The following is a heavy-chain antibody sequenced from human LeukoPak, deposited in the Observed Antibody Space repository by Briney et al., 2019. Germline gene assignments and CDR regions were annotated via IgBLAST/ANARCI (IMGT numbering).Heavy chain of an antibody. J-gene: IGHJ4*02. Sequence: PSETLSLTCAVYGGSFSGYYWSWIRQPPGKGLEWIGEINHSGSTNYNPSLKSRVTISVDTSKNRFSLKLSSATAADTAVYYCARSGSTAFDYWGQGTLVTVSS. CDR1: GGSFSGYY. CDR3: ARSGSTAFDY. V-gene: IGHV4-34*01. CDR2: INHSGST. D-gene: IGHD1-26*01.